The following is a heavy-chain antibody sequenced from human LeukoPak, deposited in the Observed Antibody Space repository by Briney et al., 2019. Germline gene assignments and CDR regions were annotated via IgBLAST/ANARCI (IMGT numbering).Heavy chain of an antibody. Sequence: SETLSLTCSVSCGSISESIYYWAWIRQPAGKGLEWIGRIYTSGSTNYNPSLKSRVTMSVDTSKNQFSLKLSSVTAADTAVYYCARGDLRSSGYYRLYYFDYWGQGTLVTVSS. CDR2: IYTSGST. J-gene: IGHJ4*02. D-gene: IGHD3-22*01. V-gene: IGHV4-4*07. CDR3: ARGDLRSSGYYRLYYFDY. CDR1: CGSISESIYY.